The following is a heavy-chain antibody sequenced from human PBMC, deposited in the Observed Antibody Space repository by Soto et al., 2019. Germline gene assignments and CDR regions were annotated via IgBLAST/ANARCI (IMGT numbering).Heavy chain of an antibody. J-gene: IGHJ6*02. CDR3: ARRHVMDV. Sequence: QLQLQESGPGLVKPSETLSLTCTVSGGSISSSSYYWGWIRQPPGKGLEWIGSISYSGSTYYNPSFQIRVTISLDTSKTKFSLKLSSVTAADQAVYSCARRHVMDVWGQGTTVTVSS. CDR1: GGSISSSSYY. V-gene: IGHV4-39*01. CDR2: ISYSGST.